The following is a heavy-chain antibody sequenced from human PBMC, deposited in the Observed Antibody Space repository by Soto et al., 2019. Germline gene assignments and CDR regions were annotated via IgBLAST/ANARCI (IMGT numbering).Heavy chain of an antibody. D-gene: IGHD1-26*01. CDR3: AIRPPEWELSGGNFFDY. CDR1: GGTFSSYT. Sequence: QVQLVQSGAEVKKPGSSVKVSCKASGGTFSSYTISWVRQAPGQGLEWLGRIIPILGIANYAQKFQGRVTITADKSTSTAYMELSSLRSEDTAVYYCAIRPPEWELSGGNFFDYWGQGTLVTVSS. CDR2: IIPILGIA. V-gene: IGHV1-69*02. J-gene: IGHJ4*02.